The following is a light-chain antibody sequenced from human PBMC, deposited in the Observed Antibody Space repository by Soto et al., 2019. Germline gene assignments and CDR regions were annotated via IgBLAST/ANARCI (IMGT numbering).Light chain of an antibody. J-gene: IGKJ4*01. V-gene: IGKV3-15*01. CDR1: QSVNNN. CDR3: HHYHNAAGT. CDR2: GAS. Sequence: EVVMTQSPATLSVSPGETATLSCRASQSVNNNLAWYQKKPGQGPRLLIYGASTRATGIPARFSGSGYGKEFTLTINSLQSEDYAVYFCHHYHNAAGTFGGGTKVDIK.